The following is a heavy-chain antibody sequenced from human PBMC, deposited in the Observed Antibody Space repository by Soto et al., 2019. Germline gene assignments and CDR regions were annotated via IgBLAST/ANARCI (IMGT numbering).Heavy chain of an antibody. D-gene: IGHD5-12*01. CDR3: ARGGGYDSFDY. CDR2: ISHLENT. CDR1: GASISYGGFS. J-gene: IGHJ4*02. V-gene: IGHV4-30-2*06. Sequence: QLQLQESGSGVVKTSETLSLTCTVSGASISYGGFSWSWIRQSPGKGLEWVGYISHLENTYLHPSFKSRLTMSIDRTRNQFSLKLSSVTAADMAVYYCARGGGYDSFDYWGQGVLVTVSS.